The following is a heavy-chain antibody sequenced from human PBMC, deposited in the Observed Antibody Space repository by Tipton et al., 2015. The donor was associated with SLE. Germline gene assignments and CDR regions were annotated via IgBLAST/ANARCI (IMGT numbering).Heavy chain of an antibody. CDR3: ARAAYCSSTSCYYDY. J-gene: IGHJ4*02. CDR2: IYSSGST. Sequence: TLSLTCTVSGGSISSDGHYWSWIRQHPGKGLESIGYIYSSGSTYYNPSLGSRVIISVDTSKNQFSVQLRLVTAADTAVYYCARAAYCSSTSCYYDYWGQGTLVTVSS. D-gene: IGHD2-2*01. V-gene: IGHV4-31*03. CDR1: GGSISSDGHY.